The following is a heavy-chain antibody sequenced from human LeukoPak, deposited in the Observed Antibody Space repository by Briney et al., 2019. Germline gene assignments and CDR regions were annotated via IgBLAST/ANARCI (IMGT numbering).Heavy chain of an antibody. CDR3: ARVWEQYYSGSREVPYYYYYMDV. CDR2: IYTSGST. J-gene: IGHJ6*03. Sequence: TLSLTCTVSGGSISSGSYYWSWIRQPAGKGLEWIGRIYTSGSTNYNPPLKSRVTISVDTSKNQFSLKLSSVTAADTAVYYCARVWEQYYSGSREVPYYYYYMDVWGKGTTVTVSS. D-gene: IGHD6-6*01. CDR1: GGSISSGSYY. V-gene: IGHV4-61*02.